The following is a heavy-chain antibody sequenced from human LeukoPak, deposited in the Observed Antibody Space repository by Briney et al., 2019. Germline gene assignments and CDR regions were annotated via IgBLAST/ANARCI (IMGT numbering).Heavy chain of an antibody. CDR2: ISFDGSNK. D-gene: IGHD4-23*01. V-gene: IGHV3-30-3*01. Sequence: GGSLRLSCAASGFSFSNYAMHWVRQAPGKGLEWVAVISFDGSNKYYADSVKGRFTISRDNSKNTLYLQMNSLRAEDTAVYYCAKDPRVGGLDAFDIWGQGTMVTVSS. CDR3: AKDPRVGGLDAFDI. CDR1: GFSFSNYA. J-gene: IGHJ3*02.